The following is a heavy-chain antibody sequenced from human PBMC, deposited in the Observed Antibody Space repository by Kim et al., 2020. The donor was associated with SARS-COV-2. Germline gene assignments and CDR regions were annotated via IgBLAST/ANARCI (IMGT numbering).Heavy chain of an antibody. J-gene: IGHJ4*02. V-gene: IGHV4-38-2*02. D-gene: IGHD5-12*01. CDR1: GYSISSGYY. CDR3: ASLSGQASLDFDY. Sequence: SETLSLTCTVSGYSISSGYYWGWIRQPPGKGLEWIGSIYHSGSTYYNPSLKSRVTISVDTSKNQFSLKLSSVTAADTAVYYCASLSGQASLDFDYWGQGTLVTVSS. CDR2: IYHSGST.